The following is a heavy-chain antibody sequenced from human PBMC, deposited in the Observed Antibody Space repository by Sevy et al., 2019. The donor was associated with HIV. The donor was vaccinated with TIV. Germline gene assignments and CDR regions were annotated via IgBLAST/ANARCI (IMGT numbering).Heavy chain of an antibody. CDR1: GGSISSYY. D-gene: IGHD3-10*01. CDR3: ARERGSGSYYPFDY. CDR2: IYTSGST. J-gene: IGHJ4*02. Sequence: SETLSLTCTVSGGSISSYYWSWIRQPAGKGLEWIGRIYTSGSTNYNPSLKSRVTMSVDTSKNQFSLKLGSVTAADTAVYYCARERGSGSYYPFDYWGQGTLVTVST. V-gene: IGHV4-4*07.